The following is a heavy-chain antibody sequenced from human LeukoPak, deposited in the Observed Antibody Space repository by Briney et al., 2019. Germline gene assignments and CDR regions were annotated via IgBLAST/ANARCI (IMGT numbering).Heavy chain of an antibody. CDR3: ARSTRLQYDY. CDR1: GGSISSGGYY. D-gene: IGHD4-4*01. V-gene: IGHV4-31*03. CDR2: IYYSGST. Sequence: KSSQTLSLTCTVSGGSISSGGYYWSWIRQHPGKGLEWIGYIYYSGSTYYNPSLKSRVTISVDTSKNQFSLKLSSVTAADTAVYYCARSTRLQYDYWGQGTLVTVSS. J-gene: IGHJ4*02.